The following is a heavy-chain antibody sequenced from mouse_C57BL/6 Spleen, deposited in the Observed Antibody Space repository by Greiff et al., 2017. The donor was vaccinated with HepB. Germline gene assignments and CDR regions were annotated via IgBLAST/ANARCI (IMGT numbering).Heavy chain of an antibody. Sequence: EVQGVESGGDLVKPGGSLKLSCAASGFTFSSYGMSWVRQTPDKRLEWVATISSGGSYTYYPDSVKGRFTISRDNAKNTLYLQMSSLKSEDTAMYYCADVSAYWGQGTLVTVSA. V-gene: IGHV5-6*01. CDR2: ISSGGSYT. J-gene: IGHJ3*01. CDR1: GFTFSSYG. D-gene: IGHD6-2*01. CDR3: ADVSAY.